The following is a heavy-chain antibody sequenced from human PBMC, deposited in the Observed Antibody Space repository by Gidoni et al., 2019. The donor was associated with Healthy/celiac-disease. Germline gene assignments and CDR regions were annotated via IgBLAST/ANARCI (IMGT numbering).Heavy chain of an antibody. Sequence: EVQLLESGGGLVQPGGSLRLFCAASGFTFSRYAMSWVRQAPGKGLEGVSAISGSGSSTYSADSVKGRITISRDKSKNTLYLQMNSRRAEDTDVYYCAKDRSKIVVVVAARKAWFDPWGQGTLVTVSS. D-gene: IGHD2-15*01. CDR2: ISGSGSST. CDR1: GFTFSRYA. V-gene: IGHV3-23*01. CDR3: AKDRSKIVVVVAARKAWFDP. J-gene: IGHJ5*02.